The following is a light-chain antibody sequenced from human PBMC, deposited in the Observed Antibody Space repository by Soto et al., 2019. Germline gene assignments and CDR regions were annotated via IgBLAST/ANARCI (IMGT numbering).Light chain of an antibody. CDR1: QSVDND. Sequence: EIVMTQSPATLSVSPGDRATLSCRASQSVDNDLAWYQQKPGQAPRLVISGAHSRTSGIPDRFSASGSGTDITLTISRLEPEDFAVYYCKQYTGAPLTFGQGTKVDIK. CDR3: KQYTGAPLT. J-gene: IGKJ1*01. V-gene: IGKV3-20*01. CDR2: GAH.